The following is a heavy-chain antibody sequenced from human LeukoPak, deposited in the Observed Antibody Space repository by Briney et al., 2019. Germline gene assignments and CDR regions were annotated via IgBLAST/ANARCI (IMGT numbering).Heavy chain of an antibody. V-gene: IGHV1-69*04. J-gene: IGHJ4*02. CDR3: ASARESFDY. D-gene: IGHD1-26*01. CDR2: IIPIFGIA. CDR1: GGTFSSYA. Sequence: GASVKVSCKASGGTFSSYAISWVRQAPGQGLEWMGRIIPIFGIANYAQKFQGRVTITADKSTSTAYMELSSLRSEDTAVYYCASARESFDYWGQGTLVTVSS.